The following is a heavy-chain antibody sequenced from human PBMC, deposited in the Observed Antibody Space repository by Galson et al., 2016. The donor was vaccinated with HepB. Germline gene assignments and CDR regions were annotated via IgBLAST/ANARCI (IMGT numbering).Heavy chain of an antibody. Sequence: SLRLSCAASGFTFSGHYMDWVRQAPGKGLEWVARSRNKGNSYTTEYAASVKDRFTISRDESKNSLFLQMNSLKTEDTAVYFCAREAGRTGSYDYWGPGSLVTVSS. V-gene: IGHV3-72*01. J-gene: IGHJ4*02. CDR3: AREAGRTGSYDY. D-gene: IGHD1-1*01. CDR1: GFTFSGHY. CDR2: SRNKGNSYTT.